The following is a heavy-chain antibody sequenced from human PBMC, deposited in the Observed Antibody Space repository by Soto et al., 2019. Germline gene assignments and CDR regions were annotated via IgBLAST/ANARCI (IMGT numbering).Heavy chain of an antibody. CDR3: ATRATGRVY. D-gene: IGHD5-12*01. V-gene: IGHV4-4*02. J-gene: IGHJ4*02. Sequence: VQLKELGPGLVKPSGTLSLTCAVSGFSIGSHDWWNWVRQPPGKGLEWIGARHQSGDTDYNSSHDSRLSESLGKYKHRFSRQLSSGTVADTAVYYCATRATGRVYWGQGTLVTVSS. CDR1: GFSIGSHDW. CDR2: RHQSGDT.